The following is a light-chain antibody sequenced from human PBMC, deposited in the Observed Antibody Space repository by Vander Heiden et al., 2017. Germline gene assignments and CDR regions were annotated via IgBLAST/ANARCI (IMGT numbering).Light chain of an antibody. J-gene: IGKJ3*01. CDR3: QQCDDLPFT. CDR1: QDISNY. V-gene: IGKV1-33*01. CDR2: DAS. Sequence: DIQLTQSPSSLSASVGDRVTITCQASQDISNYLNWYQQKPGKVPKLLIYDASSLETGVPSRFSGSGSGTDFTFTSSSLQPEDIATYYCQQCDDLPFTFGPGTKVDI.